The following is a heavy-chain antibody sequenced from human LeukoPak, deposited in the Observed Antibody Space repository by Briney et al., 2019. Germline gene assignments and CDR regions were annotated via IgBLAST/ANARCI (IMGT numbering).Heavy chain of an antibody. D-gene: IGHD2-15*01. Sequence: SVKVSCKASGGTFSSYAISWVRQAPGQGLEWMGGIIPIFGTANYAQKFQGRVTITADESTSTAYMELSSLRSEDTAVYYCARVGSWTEGYDYWGQGTLVTVSS. CDR3: ARVGSWTEGYDY. J-gene: IGHJ4*02. V-gene: IGHV1-69*13. CDR1: GGTFSSYA. CDR2: IIPIFGTA.